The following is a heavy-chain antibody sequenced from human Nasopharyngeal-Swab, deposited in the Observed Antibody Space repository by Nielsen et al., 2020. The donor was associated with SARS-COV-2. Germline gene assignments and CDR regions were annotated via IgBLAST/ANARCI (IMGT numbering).Heavy chain of an antibody. CDR3: VRVDVHDASDV. Sequence: GGSLRLSCAASQFTFSSYWMHWVRQAPGKGLVWVSRINSDGSRINYADSVKGRFTISRDNAKNTLYLQMNSLRAEDTAVYYCVRVDVHDASDVWGQGTMVTVSS. CDR2: INSDGSRI. CDR1: QFTFSSYW. J-gene: IGHJ3*01. D-gene: IGHD3-16*01. V-gene: IGHV3-74*01.